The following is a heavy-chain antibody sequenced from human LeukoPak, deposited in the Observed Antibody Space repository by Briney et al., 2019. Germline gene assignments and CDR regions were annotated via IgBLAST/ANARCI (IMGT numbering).Heavy chain of an antibody. CDR1: GFTFSDYY. J-gene: IGHJ4*02. CDR2: ISSSGSTI. Sequence: GGSLRLSCAASGFTFSDYYMSWIRQAPGKGLEWVSYISSSGSTIYYADSVKGRFTISRDNAKNSLYLQMNSLRAEDTAVYYCAGAPYYYNSSGYSDYWGQGTLVTFSS. CDR3: AGAPYYYNSSGYSDY. V-gene: IGHV3-11*01. D-gene: IGHD3-22*01.